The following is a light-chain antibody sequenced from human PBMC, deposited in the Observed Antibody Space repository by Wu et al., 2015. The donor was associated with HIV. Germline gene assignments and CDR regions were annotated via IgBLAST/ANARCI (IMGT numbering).Light chain of an antibody. CDR2: AAS. CDR3: QQYNNWPRA. J-gene: IGKJ1*01. V-gene: IGKV3-15*01. CDR1: QTISTN. Sequence: EVVMTQSPATLSVSTGERATLSCRASQTISTNLARYQRKPGQAPRLLIYAASTRATGIPARFTGSGSGTEFTLTINSMQSEDFAVYFCQQYNNWPRAFGQGTRVEIK.